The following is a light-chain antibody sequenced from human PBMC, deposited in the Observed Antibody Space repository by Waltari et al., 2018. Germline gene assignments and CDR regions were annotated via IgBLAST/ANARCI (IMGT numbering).Light chain of an antibody. V-gene: IGLV1-36*01. CDR1: SSNIGNNA. CDR2: YDD. Sequence: QSVLTQSPSVSEAPRQRVTISCSGSSSNIGNNAVSWYQQLPGKAPKLLIYYDDVLPSGVSDQFSGSKSGTSASLAINGLQAEDEADYYCAAWDDSLNGVVFGGGTKLTVL. CDR3: AAWDDSLNGVV. J-gene: IGLJ2*01.